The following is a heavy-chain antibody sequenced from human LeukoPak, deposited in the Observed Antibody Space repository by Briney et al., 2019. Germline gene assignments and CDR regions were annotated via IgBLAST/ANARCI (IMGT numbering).Heavy chain of an antibody. J-gene: IGHJ3*02. D-gene: IGHD2-8*01. CDR2: IYTSGST. Sequence: SQTLSLTCTISGGSISSGTYYWSWIRQPAGKGLEWIGRIYTSGSTNYNPSLKSRVTISVDTSKNQFSLNLSSVTAADTAIYYCARDSEFGCTKGVCYYDAFHIWGQGTMVTVSS. CDR3: ARDSEFGCTKGVCYYDAFHI. CDR1: GGSISSGTYY. V-gene: IGHV4-61*02.